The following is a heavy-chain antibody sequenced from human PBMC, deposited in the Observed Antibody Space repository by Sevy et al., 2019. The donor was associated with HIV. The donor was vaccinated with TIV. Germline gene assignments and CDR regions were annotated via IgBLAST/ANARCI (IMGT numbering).Heavy chain of an antibody. Sequence: GGSLRLSCLASGFTFSDPWMIWVRQARGKGREWVGRIKSKADGGTTDYAAPVKGRFTSSTDDSKNTLYLQMESLQTVDTAVYYWTSRASVRFARMVVAEGGMDVWGQGTPVTVSS. J-gene: IGHJ6*02. CDR2: IKSKADGGTT. D-gene: IGHD3-22*01. V-gene: IGHV3-15*01. CDR3: TSRASVRFARMVVAEGGMDV. CDR1: GFTFSDPW.